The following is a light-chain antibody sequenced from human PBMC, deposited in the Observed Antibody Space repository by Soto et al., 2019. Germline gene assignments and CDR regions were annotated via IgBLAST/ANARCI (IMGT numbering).Light chain of an antibody. V-gene: IGKV3-11*01. CDR3: QQRYVWLT. J-gene: IGKJ4*01. CDR2: DAS. Sequence: IVLTQSPATMSLSPGERATLSCRAGQSISTYLAWYQQKSGQAPRLLIYDASNRATGTPARFSGSGSGTDLPLTIRRLVPEDSAVYFCQQRYVWLTFGGGTKVEIK. CDR1: QSISTY.